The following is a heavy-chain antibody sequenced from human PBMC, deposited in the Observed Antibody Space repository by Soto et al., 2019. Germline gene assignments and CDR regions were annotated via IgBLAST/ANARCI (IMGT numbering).Heavy chain of an antibody. Sequence: ASETLSLTCTVSGGSISSSDYYWGWIRQPPGKGLEWIGGVYYSGNTYYKASLRSRLTISVDTSKNQFSLKLSSMTAADSAVYYCARSGYDFCFAAWGQGTLVTVSS. D-gene: IGHD5-12*01. CDR3: ARSGYDFCFAA. CDR2: VYYSGNT. V-gene: IGHV4-39*01. J-gene: IGHJ5*02. CDR1: GGSISSSDYY.